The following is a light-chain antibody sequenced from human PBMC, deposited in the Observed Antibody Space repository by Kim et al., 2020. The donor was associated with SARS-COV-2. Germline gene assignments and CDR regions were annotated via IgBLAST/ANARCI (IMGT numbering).Light chain of an antibody. CDR1: KLGDKY. CDR2: QDS. CDR3: QAWDSSTADVV. V-gene: IGLV3-1*01. J-gene: IGLJ2*01. Sequence: PGQTASITCSGDKLGDKYACWYQQKPGQSPVLVIYQDSKRPSGIPERFSGSNSGNTATLTISGTQAMDEADYYCQAWDSSTADVVFGGGTKLTVL.